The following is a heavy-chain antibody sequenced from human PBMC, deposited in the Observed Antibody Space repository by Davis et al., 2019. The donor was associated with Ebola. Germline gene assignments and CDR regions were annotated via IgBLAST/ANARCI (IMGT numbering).Heavy chain of an antibody. D-gene: IGHD1-26*01. CDR3: AKVEQPGY. V-gene: IGHV3-30*02. J-gene: IGHJ4*02. CDR1: GFTFSSYS. Sequence: GESLKISCAASGFTFSSYSMNWVRQAPGKGLEWVAVIWYDGSNKYYADSVKGRFTISRDNSKNTLYLQMNSLRAEDTAVYYCAKVEQPGYWGQGTLVTVSS. CDR2: IWYDGSNK.